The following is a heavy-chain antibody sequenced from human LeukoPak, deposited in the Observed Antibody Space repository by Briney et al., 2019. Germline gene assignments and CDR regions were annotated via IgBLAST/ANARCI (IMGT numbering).Heavy chain of an antibody. CDR2: IYSGGST. D-gene: IGHD6-13*01. J-gene: IGHJ3*02. CDR1: GFTVSSNY. Sequence: GGSLRLSCAASGFTVSSNYMSWVRQAPGKGLEWVSVIYSGGSTYYAASVKGRFTISRDNSKNTLYLQMNSLRAEDTAVYYRARDHPIPAAGSLPAFDIWGQGTMVSVSS. V-gene: IGHV3-66*01. CDR3: ARDHPIPAAGSLPAFDI.